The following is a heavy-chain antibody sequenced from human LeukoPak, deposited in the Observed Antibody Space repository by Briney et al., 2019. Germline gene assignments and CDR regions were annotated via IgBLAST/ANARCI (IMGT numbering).Heavy chain of an antibody. J-gene: IGHJ5*02. V-gene: IGHV3-30-3*01. Sequence: PGGSLRLSCAASGFTFSGYAMHWVRQAPGKGLEWVAVISYDGSNKYYADSVKGRFTISRDNSKNTLYLQMNSLRAEDTAVYYCARNFLDFWSGYSNWFDPWGQGTLVTVSS. CDR1: GFTFSGYA. D-gene: IGHD3-3*01. CDR2: ISYDGSNK. CDR3: ARNFLDFWSGYSNWFDP.